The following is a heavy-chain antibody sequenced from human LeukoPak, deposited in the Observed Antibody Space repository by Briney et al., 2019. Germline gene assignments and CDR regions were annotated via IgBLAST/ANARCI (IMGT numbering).Heavy chain of an antibody. V-gene: IGHV7-4-1*02. D-gene: IGHD3-10*01. CDR2: IHTNTGNP. CDR3: ARELCVRGSGSYCPFDY. Sequence: ASVKVSCKASGYTVTTYGLNWVRQAPGQGLEWMGWIHTNTGNPTYAQGFRGRFVFSLDTSASTAYLQISSLKAEDTAVYYCARELCVRGSGSYCPFDYWGQGTLVTVSS. CDR1: GYTVTTYG. J-gene: IGHJ4*02.